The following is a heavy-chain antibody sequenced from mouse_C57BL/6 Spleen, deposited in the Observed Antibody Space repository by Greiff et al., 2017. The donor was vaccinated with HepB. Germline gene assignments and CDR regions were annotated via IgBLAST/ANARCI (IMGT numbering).Heavy chain of an antibody. V-gene: IGHV1-55*01. CDR1: GYTFTSYW. CDR3: ARPGVSYVDWYFDV. J-gene: IGHJ1*03. Sequence: QVQLQQPGAELVKPGASVKMSCKASGYTFTSYWITWVKQRPGQGLEWIGDIYPGSGSTNYNEKFKSKATLTVDTSSSTAYMQLSSLTSEDSAVYYWARPGVSYVDWYFDVWGTGTTVTVSS. D-gene: IGHD1-1*02. CDR2: IYPGSGST.